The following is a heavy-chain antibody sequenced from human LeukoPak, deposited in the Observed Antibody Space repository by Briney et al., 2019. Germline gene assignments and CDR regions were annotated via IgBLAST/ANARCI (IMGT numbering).Heavy chain of an antibody. CDR2: ISGSDGST. CDR3: EKDLGGSGDYRPY. Sequence: PGGFLRLSCAASGFTSSSYAMSWVRQAPGKGLEWVSAISGSDGSTYYADSVKGRFTISRDNSKNTLYLQMNSLSAEDTAVYYCEKDLGGSGDYRPYWGQGSVVTVSS. J-gene: IGHJ4*02. V-gene: IGHV3-23*01. D-gene: IGHD2-21*02. CDR1: GFTSSSYA.